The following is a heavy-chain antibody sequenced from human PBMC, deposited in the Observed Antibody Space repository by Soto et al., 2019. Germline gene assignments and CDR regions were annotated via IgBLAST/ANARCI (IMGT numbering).Heavy chain of an antibody. CDR3: AKFDGLKYFDY. D-gene: IGHD3-9*01. J-gene: IGHJ4*02. V-gene: IGHV3-23*01. CDR1: GFTFSSFA. CDR2: ISVSGGST. Sequence: GGSLRLSCAAFGFTFSSFAMSWVRQAPGKGLEWVSAISVSGGSTYYADSVKGRFTIPRDNSKNKMYLQMNSLRAVYSAVYYGAKFDGLKYFDYWGQGTLVTVSS.